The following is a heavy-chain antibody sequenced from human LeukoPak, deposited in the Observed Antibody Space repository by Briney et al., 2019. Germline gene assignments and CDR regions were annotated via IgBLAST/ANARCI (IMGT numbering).Heavy chain of an antibody. J-gene: IGHJ2*01. D-gene: IGHD2-2*01. CDR1: GGSISSYY. V-gene: IGHV4-4*07. CDR3: ARYSTVVVPAAPTGRYWYSDL. Sequence: SETLSLTCTVSGGSISSYYWSWIRQPAGKGLEWIGRIYTSGSTNYNPSLKSRVTMSVDTSKNQFSLKLSSVTAADTAVYYCARYSTVVVPAAPTGRYWYSDLWGRGTLVTVSS. CDR2: IYTSGST.